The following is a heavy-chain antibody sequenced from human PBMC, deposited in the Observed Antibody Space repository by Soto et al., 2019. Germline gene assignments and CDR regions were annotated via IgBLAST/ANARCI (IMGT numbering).Heavy chain of an antibody. CDR3: ARAVGWQLDGLDI. V-gene: IGHV1-46*01. CDR1: GYIFTSYY. D-gene: IGHD6-13*01. Sequence: ASVKVSWKASGYIFTSYYIHWVRQAPGQGLEWMGVINPSDDTTSYAPNFQGRVTMTRDTSTSTGYMELSSLRSEDTAVYYCARAVGWQLDGLDIWRQGTTVTVSS. CDR2: INPSDDTT. J-gene: IGHJ3*02.